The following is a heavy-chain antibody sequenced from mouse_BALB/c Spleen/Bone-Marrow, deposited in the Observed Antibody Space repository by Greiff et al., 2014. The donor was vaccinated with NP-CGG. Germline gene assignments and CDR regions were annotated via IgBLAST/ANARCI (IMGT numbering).Heavy chain of an antibody. D-gene: IGHD2-3*01. V-gene: IGHV1-37*01. Sequence: EVKLEESGPDLVKPGASVKLSCKASGYSFTGYFLNWVRQSHGKSLEWIGRINPFNGGTFYNQKFKGKATLTVDKSSTTAHMELLSLTSEDSAVYYCGRWGDGYYYAMDYWGQGTSVTVSS. CDR3: GRWGDGYYYAMDY. J-gene: IGHJ4*01. CDR2: INPFNGGT. CDR1: GYSFTGYF.